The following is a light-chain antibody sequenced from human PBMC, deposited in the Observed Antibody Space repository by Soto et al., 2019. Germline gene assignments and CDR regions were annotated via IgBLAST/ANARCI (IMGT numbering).Light chain of an antibody. J-gene: IGKJ1*01. V-gene: IGKV3-15*01. Sequence: IVMTQSPATLSVSPGERATLSCRAGQSVSSNLAWYQQNPGQAPRLLIYGASTRATGIPARFSGSGSGTEFTLTISSLQSEDFAVYYCQQYNNWPPWTFGQGTKVEIK. CDR3: QQYNNWPPWT. CDR1: QSVSSN. CDR2: GAS.